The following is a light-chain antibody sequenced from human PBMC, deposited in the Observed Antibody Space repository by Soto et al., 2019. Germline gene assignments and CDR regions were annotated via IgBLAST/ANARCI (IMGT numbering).Light chain of an antibody. CDR3: QQSYTTPIT. CDR1: QGISSY. J-gene: IGKJ5*01. CDR2: RAS. Sequence: DIQLTQSPSFLSASVGDRVTITCRASQGISSYLAWYQHKPGKAPNLLISRASSLQSGVPSRFTGSGSGTDFTLTISSLQPEDFATYFCQQSYTTPITFGQGTRLEIK. V-gene: IGKV1-39*01.